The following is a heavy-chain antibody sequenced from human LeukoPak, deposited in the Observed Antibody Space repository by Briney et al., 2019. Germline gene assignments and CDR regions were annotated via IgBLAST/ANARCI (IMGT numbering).Heavy chain of an antibody. V-gene: IGHV3-11*06. D-gene: IGHD4-17*01. CDR3: ARDAHGDNPIDY. Sequence: PGGSLRLSWAAAGFTFRDYYMSWIRQAPGKGLEWVSYISSSSSYTNYAGSVKGRFTISRDNAENSLFLQMNSLRAEDTAVYYCARDAHGDNPIDYWGQGTLVTVSS. CDR1: GFTFRDYY. CDR2: ISSSSSYT. J-gene: IGHJ4*02.